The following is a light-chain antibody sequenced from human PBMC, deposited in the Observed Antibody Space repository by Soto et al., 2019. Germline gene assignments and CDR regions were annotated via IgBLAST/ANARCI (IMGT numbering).Light chain of an antibody. CDR1: QSVNSN. CDR3: QQYNNWPFT. V-gene: IGKV3-15*01. Sequence: EIMMTQSPVTLSVPPGERATLSCRASQSVNSNLAWYQQKPGQAPRLLIYGASTRATGIPASFIGNGSGTEFTLTASSLQPEDFAVYYCQQYNNWPFTFGPGTKVDNK. CDR2: GAS. J-gene: IGKJ3*01.